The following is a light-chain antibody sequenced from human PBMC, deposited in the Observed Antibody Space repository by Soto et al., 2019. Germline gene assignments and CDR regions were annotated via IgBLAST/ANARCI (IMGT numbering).Light chain of an antibody. CDR1: SSDVGGYNY. V-gene: IGLV2-14*01. Sequence: QSVLTQPASVSGSPGQSITISCTATSSDVGGYNYVSWYQQQPGKAPKLMIYEVSNRPSGVSNRFSGSKSGNTASLTISGLQAEDEADYYCSSYTSSTYWVFGGGTKVTVL. CDR3: SSYTSSTYWV. J-gene: IGLJ3*02. CDR2: EVS.